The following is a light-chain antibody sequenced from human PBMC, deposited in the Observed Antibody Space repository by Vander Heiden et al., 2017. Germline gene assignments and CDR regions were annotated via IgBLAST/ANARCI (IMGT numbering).Light chain of an antibody. Sequence: DIQMTQSPSSLSASVGERVTITCRANQSIITYLNWYQQKPGKAPNLLIFAVSNLQHGVPSRFSGSGSGTDFTLTISSLQPEDFATYYCQQSYSFDTFGQGTRLEIK. V-gene: IGKV1-39*01. CDR1: QSIITY. CDR2: AVS. CDR3: QQSYSFDT. J-gene: IGKJ5*01.